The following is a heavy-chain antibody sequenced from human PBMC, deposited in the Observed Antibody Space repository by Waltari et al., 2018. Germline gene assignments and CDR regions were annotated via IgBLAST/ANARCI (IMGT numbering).Heavy chain of an antibody. CDR2: IIPIFGTA. D-gene: IGHD2-15*01. V-gene: IGHV1-69*15. CDR1: GGTFSSYA. J-gene: IGHJ5*02. CDR3: AREGYCSGGSCYSTWFDP. Sequence: QVQLVQSGAEVKKPGSSVKVSCKASGGTFSSYAISWVRQATGQGLEWMGRIIPIFGTANYAQKFQGRVTITADESTSTAYMELSSLRSEETAVYYCAREGYCSGGSCYSTWFDPWGQGTLVTVSS.